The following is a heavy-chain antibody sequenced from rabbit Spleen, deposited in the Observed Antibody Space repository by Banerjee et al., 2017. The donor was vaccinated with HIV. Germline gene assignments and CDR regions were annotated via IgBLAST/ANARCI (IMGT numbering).Heavy chain of an antibody. CDR2: IDSGSSGFT. D-gene: IGHD8-1*01. CDR1: GFDLSSYYY. Sequence: QSLGESGGGLVKPEGSLTLTCTASGFDLSSYYYMCWVRQAPGKGLEWIACIDSGSSGFTYFASWAKGRFTISKTSSTTVTLQMTSLTVADTAIYFCARDSASSFSSYGMDLWGPGTLVTVS. V-gene: IGHV1S40*01. CDR3: ARDSASSFSSYGMDL. J-gene: IGHJ6*01.